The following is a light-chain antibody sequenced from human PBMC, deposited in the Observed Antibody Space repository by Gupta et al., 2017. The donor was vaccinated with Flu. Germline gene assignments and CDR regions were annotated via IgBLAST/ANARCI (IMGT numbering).Light chain of an antibody. Sequence: DIVMTQSPLTLPVTPGEPASISCRSSQSLLHSNGYNYLDWYLQKPGQSPQLLIYLGSNRASGVPDRFSGSGSGTEFTLKISRVEAEDVGVYYCMQALQTPITCGQGTRLEIK. J-gene: IGKJ5*01. CDR2: LGS. CDR1: QSLLHSNGYNY. V-gene: IGKV2-28*01. CDR3: MQALQTPIT.